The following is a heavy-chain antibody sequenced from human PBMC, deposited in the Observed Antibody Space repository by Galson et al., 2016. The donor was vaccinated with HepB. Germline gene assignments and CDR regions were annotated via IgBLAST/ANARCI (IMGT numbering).Heavy chain of an antibody. CDR2: ISYSSSYM. J-gene: IGHJ4*02. D-gene: IGHD3-16*01. CDR3: ARDRGGGAPKLVIFDY. V-gene: IGHV3-21*01. Sequence: SLRLSCAASGFTFRSYSVNWVRQAPGKGLEWVSTISYSSSYMPYADAVKGRFIISRDNSKNSSYLQMNSLGAEDTAVYFCARDRGGGAPKLVIFDYWGQGTLVTVSS. CDR1: GFTFRSYS.